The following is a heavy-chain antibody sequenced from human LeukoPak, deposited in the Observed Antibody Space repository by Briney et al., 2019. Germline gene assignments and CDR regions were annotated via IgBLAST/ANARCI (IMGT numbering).Heavy chain of an antibody. CDR3: ARSAVAGTGFDY. Sequence: GGSLRLPCAASGFTFRDYYMSWIRQAPGKGRGGVSYFSIISSYTNYADSVKGRFTSSRDNAKNSLYLQMNRLRGEDTAVYYCARSAVAGTGFDYWGQGTLVTVSS. CDR1: GFTFRDYY. D-gene: IGHD6-19*01. CDR2: FSIISSYT. J-gene: IGHJ4*02. V-gene: IGHV3-11*06.